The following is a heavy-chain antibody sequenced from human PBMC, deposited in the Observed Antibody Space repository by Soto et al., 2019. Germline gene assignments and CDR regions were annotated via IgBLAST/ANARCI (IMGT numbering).Heavy chain of an antibody. J-gene: IGHJ3*02. Sequence: EVQLVESGGGLVKPGGSLRLSCAASGFTFSSYSMNWVRQAPGKGLEWVSSISSSSSYIYYADSVKGRFTISRDNAKKSRYVQMQSMRAEDTDVYYCARDEGRAAFDIWGQGTMVTVSS. CDR3: ARDEGRAAFDI. V-gene: IGHV3-21*01. CDR2: ISSSSSYI. CDR1: GFTFSSYS.